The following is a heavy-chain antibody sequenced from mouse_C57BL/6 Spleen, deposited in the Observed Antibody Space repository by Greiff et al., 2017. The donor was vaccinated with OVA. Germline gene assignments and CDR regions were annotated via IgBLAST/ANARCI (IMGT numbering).Heavy chain of an antibody. CDR2: IYPRSGNT. J-gene: IGHJ2*01. CDR1: GYTFTSYG. V-gene: IGHV1-81*01. D-gene: IGHD1-1*01. CDR3: ARYNDYGSSPDY. Sequence: QVQLKQSGAELARPGASVKLSCKASGYTFTSYGISWVKQRTGQGLEWIGEIYPRSGNTYYNEKFKGKATLTADKSSSTAYMELRSLTSEDSAVYFCARYNDYGSSPDYWGQGTTLTVSS.